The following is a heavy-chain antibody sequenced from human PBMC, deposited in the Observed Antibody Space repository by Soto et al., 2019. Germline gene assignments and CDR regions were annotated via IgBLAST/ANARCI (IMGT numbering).Heavy chain of an antibody. J-gene: IGHJ6*03. Sequence: PSETLSLTCTVSGGSISSGGYYWSWIRQHPGKGLEWIGYIYYSGSTYYNPSLKSRVTISVDTSKNQFSLKLSSVTAADTAVYYCARMAGGITMVRGVSMDVWGKGTTVTVSS. V-gene: IGHV4-31*03. D-gene: IGHD3-10*01. CDR3: ARMAGGITMVRGVSMDV. CDR2: IYYSGST. CDR1: GGSISSGGYY.